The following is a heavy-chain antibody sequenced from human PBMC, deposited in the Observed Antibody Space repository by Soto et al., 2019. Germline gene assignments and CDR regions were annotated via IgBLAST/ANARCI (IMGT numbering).Heavy chain of an antibody. CDR2: ISSSSSYI. V-gene: IGHV3-21*01. J-gene: IGHJ6*03. Sequence: GGSPRLSCAASGFTFSSYSMNWVRQAPGKGLEWVSSISSSSSYIYYADSVKGRFTISRDNAKNSLYLQMNSLRAEDTDVYYCARATHNYGDYQLGYYYMDVWGKGTTVTVSS. CDR1: GFTFSSYS. CDR3: ARATHNYGDYQLGYYYMDV. D-gene: IGHD4-17*01.